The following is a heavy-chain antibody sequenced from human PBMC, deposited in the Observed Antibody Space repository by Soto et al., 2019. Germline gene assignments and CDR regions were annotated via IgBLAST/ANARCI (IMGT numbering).Heavy chain of an antibody. CDR1: GFTFSSYG. V-gene: IGHV3-33*01. CDR2: IWYDGSNK. D-gene: IGHD6-19*01. CDR3: TRDPLIAVPAYDAFDI. J-gene: IGHJ3*02. Sequence: QVQLVESGGGVVQRGGSLRLSCAASGFTFSSYGMHWVRQAPGKGLEWVAVIWYDGSNKYYADSVKGRYTISRDDSKNTVYLQMNSLGAEDTAVYYCTRDPLIAVPAYDAFDIWGQGTSVTVSS.